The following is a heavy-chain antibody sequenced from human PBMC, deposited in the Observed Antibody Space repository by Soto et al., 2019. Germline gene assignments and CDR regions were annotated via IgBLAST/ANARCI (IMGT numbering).Heavy chain of an antibody. J-gene: IGHJ4*02. CDR2: LDPEDGET. V-gene: IGHV1-24*01. CDR1: GYTLTELS. Sequence: GASVKVSCKVSGYTLTELSMHWVRQAPGKGLEWMGGLDPEDGETIYAQKFQGRVTMTEDTSTDTAYMELSSLRSEDTAVYYCATDAPRIGYGSGSYDYWGQGTLVTVSS. D-gene: IGHD3-10*01. CDR3: ATDAPRIGYGSGSYDY.